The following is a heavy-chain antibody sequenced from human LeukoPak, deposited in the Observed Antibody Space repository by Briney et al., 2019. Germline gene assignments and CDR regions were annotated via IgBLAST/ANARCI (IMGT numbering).Heavy chain of an antibody. J-gene: IGHJ4*02. CDR1: GFTFTTCA. CDR2: ISTNGRYT. V-gene: IGHV3-23*01. D-gene: IGHD1-1*01. CDR3: ARSPTDNSREGIDY. Sequence: GGSLRLSCTASGFTFTTCAMSWVRQAPGKGLEWVSAISTNGRYTYYGNSVKGRFTISRDTSQNILHLQMNSLRAEDTAIYYCARSPTDNSREGIDYWGQGTLVTVSS.